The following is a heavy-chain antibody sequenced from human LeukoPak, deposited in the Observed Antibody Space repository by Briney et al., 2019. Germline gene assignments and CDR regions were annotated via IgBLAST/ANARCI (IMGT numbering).Heavy chain of an antibody. Sequence: PGASLRLSCTASGFIFSNYAMSWARQAPGEGLEWVSAIVGSGADTYYADSVKGRFTISRDNPRNTLYLQMNSLRAEDTAVYCAKWGDYDVLTGYYDPDNWGQGTLVTVSS. CDR1: GFIFSNYA. J-gene: IGHJ4*02. CDR2: IVGSGADT. D-gene: IGHD3-9*01. V-gene: IGHV3-23*01. CDR3: AKWGDYDVLTGYYDPDN.